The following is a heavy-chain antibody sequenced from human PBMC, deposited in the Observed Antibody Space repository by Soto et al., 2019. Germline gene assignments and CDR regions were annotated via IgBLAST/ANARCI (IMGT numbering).Heavy chain of an antibody. CDR3: ARQGYCGSTSCYAFYYGMDV. V-gene: IGHV5-51*01. D-gene: IGHD2-2*01. Sequence: GESLKISCKGSGYSFTSYWIGWVRQMPGKGLEWMGIIYPGDSDTRYSPSFQGQVTISADKSISTAYLQWSSLKASDTAMYYCARQGYCGSTSCYAFYYGMDVWGQGTTVTVSS. CDR1: GYSFTSYW. CDR2: IYPGDSDT. J-gene: IGHJ6*02.